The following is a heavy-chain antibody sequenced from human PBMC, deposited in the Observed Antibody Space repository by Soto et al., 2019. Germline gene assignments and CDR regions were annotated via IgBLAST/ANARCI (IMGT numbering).Heavy chain of an antibody. CDR2: IYYSGST. Sequence: QVQLQESGPGLVKPSQTLSLTCTVSGGSISSGDYYWSWIRQPPGKGLEWIGYIYYSGSTYYNPSLKSRVTISVDTSKNQFSLKLSSVTAADTAVYYCARDHYVYDILTGYGYYYGMDVWRQGTTVTVSS. CDR1: GGSISSGDYY. D-gene: IGHD3-9*01. J-gene: IGHJ6*02. CDR3: ARDHYVYDILTGYGYYYGMDV. V-gene: IGHV4-30-4*01.